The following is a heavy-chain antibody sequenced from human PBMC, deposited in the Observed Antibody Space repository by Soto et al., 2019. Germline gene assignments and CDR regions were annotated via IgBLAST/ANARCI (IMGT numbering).Heavy chain of an antibody. CDR3: ARDGRYCSGGSCYTEGSSFDP. D-gene: IGHD2-15*01. CDR1: GFTFSSYG. Sequence: QVQLVESGGGVVQPGRSLRLSCAASGFTFSSYGMHWVRQAPGKGLEWVAVIWYDGSNKYYADSVKGRFTISRDNSKNTLYLRMNSLRAEDTAVYYCARDGRYCSGGSCYTEGSSFDPWGQGTLVTVSS. CDR2: IWYDGSNK. V-gene: IGHV3-33*01. J-gene: IGHJ5*02.